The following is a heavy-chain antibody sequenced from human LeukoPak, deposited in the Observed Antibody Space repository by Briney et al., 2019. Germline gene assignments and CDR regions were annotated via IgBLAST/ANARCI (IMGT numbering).Heavy chain of an antibody. D-gene: IGHD2-21*02. CDR3: ARAALVTMLDV. V-gene: IGHV4-59*01. Sequence: PSETLSLTCTVSGGSISSYYWSWIRQPPGKGLEWIGYIYYSGRTNYNPSLKSRVTISVDTSKNQFSLKLSSVTAADTAVYYCARAALVTMLDVWGQGTTVTVSS. CDR2: IYYSGRT. CDR1: GGSISSYY. J-gene: IGHJ6*02.